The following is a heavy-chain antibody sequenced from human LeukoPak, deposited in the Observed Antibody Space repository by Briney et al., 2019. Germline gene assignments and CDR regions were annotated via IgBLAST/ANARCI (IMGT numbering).Heavy chain of an antibody. D-gene: IGHD5-18*01. CDR3: AREYRLAPYYYYGMDV. Sequence: ASVKVSCKASGYTCTSYDINWVRQATGQGLEWMGWMNPNSGNTGYAQKLQGRVTMTRNTSISTAYMELSSLRSEDTAVYYCAREYRLAPYYYYGMDVWGQGTTVTVSS. CDR2: MNPNSGNT. J-gene: IGHJ6*02. V-gene: IGHV1-8*01. CDR1: GYTCTSYD.